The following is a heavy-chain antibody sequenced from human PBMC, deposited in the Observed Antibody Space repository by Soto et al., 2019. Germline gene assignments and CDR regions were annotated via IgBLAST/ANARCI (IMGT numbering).Heavy chain of an antibody. V-gene: IGHV1-2*02. Sequence: SVKVSRKTSGYLFICFYSHWGRQAPGRGLEWMGCISPDTGATNYAHTFRGRVTMTRDTSNATAHLELNWLTSDDTAIYYCASSYYDFWSGYSDYGMDVWGQGTTVTVYS. CDR1: GYLFICFY. CDR2: ISPDTGAT. CDR3: ASSYYDFWSGYSDYGMDV. J-gene: IGHJ6*02. D-gene: IGHD3-3*01.